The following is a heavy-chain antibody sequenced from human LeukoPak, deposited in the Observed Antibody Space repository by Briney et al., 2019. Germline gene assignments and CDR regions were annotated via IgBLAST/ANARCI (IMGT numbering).Heavy chain of an antibody. CDR1: GGSFSGYY. J-gene: IGHJ5*02. CDR2: INHSGST. V-gene: IGHV4-34*01. CDR3: ARGGCSSTWLPSPPYNWFDP. D-gene: IGHD2-2*01. Sequence: SETLSLTCAVYGGSFSGYYWSWIRQPPGKGLEWIGEINHSGSTNYNPSLKSRVTISVDTSKNQFSLKLSSVTAADTAVYYCARGGCSSTWLPSPPYNWFDPWGQGTLVTVSS.